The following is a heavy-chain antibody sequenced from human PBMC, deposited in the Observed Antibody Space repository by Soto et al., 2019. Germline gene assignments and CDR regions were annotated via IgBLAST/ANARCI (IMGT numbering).Heavy chain of an antibody. CDR3: ASWVAVAGRGYFDY. V-gene: IGHV1-18*04. J-gene: IGHJ4*02. CDR2: ISAYNGNT. Sequence: GSVKVSCKASGYTVTSYGISSVRQDPGQGLEWMGWISAYNGNTNYAQKLQGRVTMTSDTSSSTASMELRSLRSDDTAVYYCASWVAVAGRGYFDYWGQGTLGSVSS. CDR1: GYTVTSYG. D-gene: IGHD6-19*01.